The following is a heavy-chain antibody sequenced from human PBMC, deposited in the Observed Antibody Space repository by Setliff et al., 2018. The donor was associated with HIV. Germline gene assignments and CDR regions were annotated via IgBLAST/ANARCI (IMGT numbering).Heavy chain of an antibody. Sequence: SETLSLTCTVSGDSISSYYWSWIRQPPGKELEWIGYIYSTGDSNYNPSLKSRVTMAVDTSKNQFSLKLTSVTAADTAVYYCARYRRPPYYLDYWGQGTLVTV. CDR3: ARYRRPPYYLDY. CDR1: GDSISSYY. CDR2: IYSTGDS. D-gene: IGHD3-16*02. J-gene: IGHJ4*02. V-gene: IGHV4-4*09.